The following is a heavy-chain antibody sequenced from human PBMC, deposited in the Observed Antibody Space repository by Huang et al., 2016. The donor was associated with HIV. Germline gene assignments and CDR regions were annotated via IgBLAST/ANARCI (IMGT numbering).Heavy chain of an antibody. J-gene: IGHJ4*02. CDR1: GFKFDFYW. V-gene: IGHV3-7*01. D-gene: IGHD5-12*01. CDR2: IREDGGER. CDR3: ARGGSGYDY. Sequence: EVQLVQSGGGLVQPGKSLTLSCAGSGFKFDFYWISGVRQAPGKGLEWVTNIREDGGERHYVGPVKGRFTISRDNAKNSVYLQMDSLRVDDTAVYFCARGGSGYDYWGQGSLVTVSS.